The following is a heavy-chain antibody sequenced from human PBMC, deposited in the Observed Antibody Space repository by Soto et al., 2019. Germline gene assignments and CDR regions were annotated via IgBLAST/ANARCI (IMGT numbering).Heavy chain of an antibody. CDR2: ISSSSTTK. D-gene: IGHD2-15*01. CDR3: ARDGCSGSNCLNWFDL. CDR1: GFTFSSYS. J-gene: IGHJ5*02. V-gene: IGHV3-48*01. Sequence: GGSLRLSCAASGFTFSSYSMNWVRQAPGKGLEWVSYISSSSTTKYYADSVKGRFTISRDNAKNSLYLQMNSLRAEDTAVYYCARDGCSGSNCLNWFDLWGQGTLVTVSS.